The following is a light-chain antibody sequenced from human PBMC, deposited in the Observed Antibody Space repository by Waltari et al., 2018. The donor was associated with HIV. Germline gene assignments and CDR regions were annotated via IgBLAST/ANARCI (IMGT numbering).Light chain of an antibody. CDR2: EAS. Sequence: VLTQSPDTLSLSPGERASLSCRASQPVPGNFLAWYQQKPGQTPRLLIYEASARAADMPGRFSGSGSATDFTLTIARLEPEDFAVYYCQQYSNSVPLTFGGGTKVDI. J-gene: IGKJ4*01. CDR1: QPVPGNF. CDR3: QQYSNSVPLT. V-gene: IGKV3D-20*02.